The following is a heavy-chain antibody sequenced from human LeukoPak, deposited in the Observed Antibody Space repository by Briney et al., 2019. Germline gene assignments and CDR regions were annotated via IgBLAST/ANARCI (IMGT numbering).Heavy chain of an antibody. V-gene: IGHV3-48*03. CDR2: IGSSDTTV. J-gene: IGHJ3*02. Sequence: GGSLRLSCAASGFTFSSSEMNWVRQAPGKGLEWVSYIGSSDTTVHYADSVEGRFTISRDNAKNQLYLQMNSLRAEDTAIYYCARLTVTTKDAFDIWGQGTMVIVSS. CDR1: GFTFSSSE. D-gene: IGHD4-17*01. CDR3: ARLTVTTKDAFDI.